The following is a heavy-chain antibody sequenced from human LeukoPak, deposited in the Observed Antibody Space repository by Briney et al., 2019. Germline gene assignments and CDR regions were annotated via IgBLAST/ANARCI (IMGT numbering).Heavy chain of an antibody. V-gene: IGHV5-51*01. Sequence: GESLKISCRGSGYTFTSYWIGWVRHMPGKGLEWMGIIYPGDSDTRYAPSFQGQVTISADKSISTAYLQWSSLKASDTAMYHYARRGWASGYFEYWGQGTLVTVSS. CDR1: GYTFTSYW. CDR2: IYPGDSDT. D-gene: IGHD1-26*01. CDR3: ARRGWASGYFEY. J-gene: IGHJ4*02.